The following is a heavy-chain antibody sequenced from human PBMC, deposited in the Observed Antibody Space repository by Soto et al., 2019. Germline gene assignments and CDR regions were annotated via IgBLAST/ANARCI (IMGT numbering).Heavy chain of an antibody. CDR3: APASPTRAFDF. Sequence: GGSLRLSCAASGFIFNNYAMNWVRQAPGAGLDWVSIISDSGDSTYYADSVKGRFTISRDNSKNTLYLQMNSLRAEDSAVYYCAPASPTRAFDFWGQGTVVTVSS. CDR1: GFIFNNYA. CDR2: ISDSGDST. V-gene: IGHV3-23*01. J-gene: IGHJ3*01.